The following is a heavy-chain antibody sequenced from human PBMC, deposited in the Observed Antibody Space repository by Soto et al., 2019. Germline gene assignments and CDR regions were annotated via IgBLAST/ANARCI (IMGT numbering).Heavy chain of an antibody. J-gene: IGHJ4*02. CDR3: AKDYGGPRGYFDY. V-gene: IGHV3-30*18. D-gene: IGHD4-17*01. CDR2: ISYDGSNK. Sequence: SLRLSCAASGFTFSSYGMHWVRQAPGKGLEWVAVISYDGSNKYYADSVKGRFTISRDNSKNTLYLQMNSLRAEDTAVYYCAKDYGGPRGYFDYWGQGTLVTVSS. CDR1: GFTFSSYG.